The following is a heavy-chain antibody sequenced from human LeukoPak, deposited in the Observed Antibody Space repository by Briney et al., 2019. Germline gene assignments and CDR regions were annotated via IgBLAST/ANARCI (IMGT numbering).Heavy chain of an antibody. D-gene: IGHD3-3*01. J-gene: IGHJ4*02. CDR2: VKKDASEK. V-gene: IGHV3-7*03. CDR3: AKTSPFWSGPRAYFDY. CDR1: GFTFSNNW. Sequence: PGGSLRLSCTASGFTFSNNWMTWVRQAPGKGLEWVASVKKDASEKYYVDSVKGRFTISRDNAKNSLYLQMNSLRAEDTAVYYCAKTSPFWSGPRAYFDYWGQGTLVTVSS.